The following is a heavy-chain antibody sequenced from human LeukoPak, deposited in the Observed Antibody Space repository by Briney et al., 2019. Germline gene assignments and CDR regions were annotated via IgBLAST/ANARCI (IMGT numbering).Heavy chain of an antibody. CDR3: ARASGYCSSTSCFLDAFDI. CDR2: INHSGST. J-gene: IGHJ3*02. CDR1: GGSFSGYF. D-gene: IGHD2-2*01. Sequence: SETLSLTCAVYGGSFSGYFWSWIRQPPGKGLEWIGEINHSGSTNYDPSLKSRVTISVDTSKNQFSLRLSSVTAADTAVYYCARASGYCSSTSCFLDAFDIWGQGTMVTVSS. V-gene: IGHV4-34*01.